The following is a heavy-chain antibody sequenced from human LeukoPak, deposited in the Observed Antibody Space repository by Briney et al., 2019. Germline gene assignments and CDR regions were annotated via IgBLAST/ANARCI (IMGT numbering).Heavy chain of an antibody. Sequence: GGSLRLSCAASGFTFSSYAMSWVRQAPGKGLEWVPAISGSGGSTYYADSVKGRFTISRDNSKNTLYLQMNSLRAEDTAVYYCAKGAYYYDSSDYDAFDIWGQGTMVTVSS. CDR2: ISGSGGST. CDR1: GFTFSSYA. D-gene: IGHD3-22*01. J-gene: IGHJ3*02. CDR3: AKGAYYYDSSDYDAFDI. V-gene: IGHV3-23*01.